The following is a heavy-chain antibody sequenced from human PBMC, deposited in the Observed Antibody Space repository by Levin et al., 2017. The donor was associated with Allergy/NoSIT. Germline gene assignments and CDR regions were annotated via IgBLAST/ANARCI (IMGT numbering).Heavy chain of an antibody. CDR2: ISSSSSYI. CDR3: ASSRDGYKFDY. V-gene: IGHV3-21*01. CDR1: GFTFSSYS. J-gene: IGHJ4*02. D-gene: IGHD5-24*01. Sequence: GESLKISCAASGFTFSSYSMNWVRQAPGKGLEWVSSISSSSSYIYYADSVKGRFTISRDNAKNSLYLQMNSLRAEDTAVYYCASSRDGYKFDYWGQGTLVTVSS.